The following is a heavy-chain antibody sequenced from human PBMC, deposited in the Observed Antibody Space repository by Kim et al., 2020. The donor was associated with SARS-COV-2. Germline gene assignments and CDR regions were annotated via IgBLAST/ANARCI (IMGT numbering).Heavy chain of an antibody. Sequence: PSLKSRVTISVDTSKNQFSLKLSSVTAADTAVYYCARMVRGVIGPWYFDLWGRGTLVTVSS. J-gene: IGHJ2*01. V-gene: IGHV4-34*01. CDR3: ARMVRGVIGPWYFDL. D-gene: IGHD3-10*01.